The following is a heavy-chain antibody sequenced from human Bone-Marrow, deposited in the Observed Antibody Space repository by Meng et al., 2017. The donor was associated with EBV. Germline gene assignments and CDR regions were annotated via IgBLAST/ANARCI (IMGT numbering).Heavy chain of an antibody. CDR3: ASESGRGFTPDY. V-gene: IGHV1-69*01. J-gene: IGHJ4*02. Sequence: QVRVRQSGAEVKRPGCPVKATCKTSGGTFRGDAISWLRQAPGQGLEWMGGLIPMSDAPHYAQKFQGRVTITADESTSTHYMDLSGLRSEDTAVYFCASESGRGFTPDYWGQGTLVTVSS. D-gene: IGHD3-10*01. CDR1: GGTFRGDA. CDR2: LIPMSDAP.